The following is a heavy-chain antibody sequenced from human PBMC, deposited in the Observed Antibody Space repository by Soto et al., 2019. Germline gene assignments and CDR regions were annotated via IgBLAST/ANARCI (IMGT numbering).Heavy chain of an antibody. V-gene: IGHV4-59*08. Sequence: PSETLSLACTVSGCSISSYYWSWIRQPPGKGLEWIGYIYYSGSTNYNPSLKSRVTISVDTSKNQFSLKLSSVTAADTAVYYCASMVRGVIYYWGQGTLVTVSS. CDR1: GCSISSYY. CDR2: IYYSGST. CDR3: ASMVRGVIYY. J-gene: IGHJ4*02. D-gene: IGHD3-10*01.